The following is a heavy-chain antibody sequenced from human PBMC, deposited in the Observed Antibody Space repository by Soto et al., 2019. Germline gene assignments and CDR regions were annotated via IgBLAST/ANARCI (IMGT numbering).Heavy chain of an antibody. V-gene: IGHV4-31*03. Sequence: QVQLQESGPGLVKPSQTLSLTCTVSGGSISSGGYYWNWIRQHPGKGLEWIAYIYYSGSTYYNPSLKCRVTISIATSKSQFSLILSSVTAADPAVYYFASDLRRDSWGPGTLVTVSS. CDR3: ASDLRRDS. CDR2: IYYSGST. J-gene: IGHJ4*02. CDR1: GGSISSGGYY.